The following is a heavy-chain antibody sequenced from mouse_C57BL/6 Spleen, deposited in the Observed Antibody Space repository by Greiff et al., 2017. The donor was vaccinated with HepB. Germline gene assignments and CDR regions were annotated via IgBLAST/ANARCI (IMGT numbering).Heavy chain of an antibody. Sequence: QVQLQQSGPGLVQPSQSLSITCTVSGFSLTSYGVHWVRQSPGKGLEWLGVIWSGGSTDYKAAFISRLSISKDNSKSQVFFKMNSLQADDTAIYYCAREGYDGYFDYWGQGTTLTVSS. CDR2: IWSGGST. CDR3: AREGYDGYFDY. J-gene: IGHJ2*01. CDR1: GFSLTSYG. V-gene: IGHV2-2*01. D-gene: IGHD2-3*01.